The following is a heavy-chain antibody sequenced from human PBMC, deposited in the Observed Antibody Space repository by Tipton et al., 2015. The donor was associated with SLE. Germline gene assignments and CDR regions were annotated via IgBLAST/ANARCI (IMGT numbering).Heavy chain of an antibody. J-gene: IGHJ2*01. Sequence: SLRLSCEASGFTLTNYGLHWVRQAPGKGLEWVANIKQDGSEKYYVDSVKGRFTISRDNAKNSLYLQMNSLRAEDTAVYYCARDPRSYFDLWGRGTLVTVSS. CDR2: IKQDGSEK. CDR3: ARDPRSYFDL. V-gene: IGHV3-7*01. CDR1: GFTLTNYG.